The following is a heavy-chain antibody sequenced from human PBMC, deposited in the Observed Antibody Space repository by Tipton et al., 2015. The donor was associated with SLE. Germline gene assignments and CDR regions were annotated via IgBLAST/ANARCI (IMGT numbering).Heavy chain of an antibody. V-gene: IGHV4-39*07. CDR2: IYYSGST. Sequence: TLSLTCTVSGGSISSSSYYWGWIRQPPGKGLEWIGSIYYSGSTYYNPSLKSRVTISVDTSKNQFSLKLSSVTAADTAVYYCARDCSSTSCQFIWGQGTLVTVSS. J-gene: IGHJ4*02. D-gene: IGHD2-2*01. CDR3: ARDCSSTSCQFI. CDR1: GGSISSSSYY.